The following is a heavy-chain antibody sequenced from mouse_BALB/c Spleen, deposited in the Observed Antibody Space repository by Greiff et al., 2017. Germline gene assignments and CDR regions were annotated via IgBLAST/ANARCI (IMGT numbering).Heavy chain of an antibody. J-gene: IGHJ2*01. CDR3: ARARYCDY. CDR2: IDPANGNT. V-gene: IGHV14-3*02. CDR1: GFNIKDSY. Sequence: VQLQQSGAELVKPGASVKLSCTASGFNIKDSYMHWVKQRPEQGLEWIGRIDPANGNTKYDPKFQGKATITADTSSNTAYLQLSSLTSEDTAVYYCARARYCDYWGQGTTLTVSS.